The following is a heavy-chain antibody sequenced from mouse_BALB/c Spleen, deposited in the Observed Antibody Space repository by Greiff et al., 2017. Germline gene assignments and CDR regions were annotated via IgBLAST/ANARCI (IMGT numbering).Heavy chain of an antibody. V-gene: IGHV1-4*01. D-gene: IGHD2-1*01. CDR1: GYTFTSYT. CDR3: ARRGYYGNYLDY. J-gene: IGHJ2*01. CDR2: INPSSGYT. Sequence: LVESGAELARPGASVKMSCKASGYTFTSYTMHWVKQRPGQGLEWIGYINPSSGYTNYNQKFKDKATLTADKSSSTAYMQLSSLTSEDSAVYYCARRGYYGNYLDYWGQGTTLTVSS.